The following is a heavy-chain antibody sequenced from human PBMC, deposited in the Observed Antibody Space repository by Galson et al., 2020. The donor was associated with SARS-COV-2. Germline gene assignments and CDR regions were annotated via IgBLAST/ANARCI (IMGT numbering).Heavy chain of an antibody. CDR1: GFTFSSYS. Sequence: GESLKISCAASGFTFSSYSMNWVRQAPGKGLEWVSSISNSSSYIYYADSVKGRFTISRDNAKNSLYLQMNSLRAEDTAVYYCASNRGYSGYDLPSPLDYWGQGTLVTVSS. V-gene: IGHV3-21*01. J-gene: IGHJ4*02. CDR2: ISNSSSYI. CDR3: ASNRGYSGYDLPSPLDY. D-gene: IGHD5-12*01.